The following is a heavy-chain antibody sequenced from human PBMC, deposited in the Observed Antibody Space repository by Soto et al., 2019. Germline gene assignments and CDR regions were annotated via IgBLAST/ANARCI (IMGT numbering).Heavy chain of an antibody. D-gene: IGHD2-8*01. CDR3: ARTTNFRLMGKASWFDP. CDR2: IYYSGST. CDR1: GGSISRGGYY. J-gene: IGHJ5*02. Sequence: NPSETLSLTCTVSGGSISRGGYYWSWIRQHPGKGLEWIGYIYYSGSTYYNPSLKSRVTISVDTSKNQFSLKLSSVTAADTAVYYCARTTNFRLMGKASWFDPWGQGTLVTVSS. V-gene: IGHV4-31*03.